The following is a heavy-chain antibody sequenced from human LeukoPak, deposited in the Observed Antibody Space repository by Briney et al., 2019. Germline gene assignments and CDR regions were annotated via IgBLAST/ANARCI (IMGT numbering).Heavy chain of an antibody. V-gene: IGHV1-69*13. J-gene: IGHJ4*02. CDR3: ARDDYGDYYFDY. CDR2: IIPIFGTA. Sequence: SVTVSCTASGGTFSSYAISWVRQAPGQGLEWMGGIIPIFGTANYAQKFQGRVTITADESTSTACMELSSLRSEDTAVYYCARDDYGDYYFDYWGQGTLVTVSS. CDR1: GGTFSSYA. D-gene: IGHD4-17*01.